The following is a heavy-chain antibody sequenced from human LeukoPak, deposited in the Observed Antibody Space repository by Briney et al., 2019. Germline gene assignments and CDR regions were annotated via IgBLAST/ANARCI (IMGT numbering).Heavy chain of an antibody. V-gene: IGHV4-34*01. CDR2: INHSGST. Sequence: SETLSLTCAVYGGSFSGYYWSWIRQPPGKGLEWIGEINHSGSTNYNPSLKSRVTISVDTSKNQFSLKLSSVTAADTAVYYCARENLRWFDPWGQGTLVTVSS. CDR3: ARENLRWFDP. CDR1: GGSFSGYY. D-gene: IGHD4-17*01. J-gene: IGHJ5*02.